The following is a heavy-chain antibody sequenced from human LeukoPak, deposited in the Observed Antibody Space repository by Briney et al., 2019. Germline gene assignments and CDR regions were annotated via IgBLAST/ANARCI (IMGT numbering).Heavy chain of an antibody. CDR2: ISAYNGNT. J-gene: IGHJ3*02. V-gene: IGHV1-18*01. CDR3: ARRYSSGWFGGAFDI. CDR1: GYTFTSYG. Sequence: ASVKVSCKASGYTFTSYGISWVRQAPGQGLERMGWISAYNGNTNYAQKLQGRVTMTTDTSTSTAYMELRSLRSDDTAVYYCARRYSSGWFGGAFDIWGQGTVVTVSS. D-gene: IGHD6-19*01.